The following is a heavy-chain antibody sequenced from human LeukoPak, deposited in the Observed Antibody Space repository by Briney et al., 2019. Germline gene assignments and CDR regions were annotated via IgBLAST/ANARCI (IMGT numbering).Heavy chain of an antibody. D-gene: IGHD3-22*01. CDR1: GFTFDDCA. J-gene: IGHJ4*02. CDR3: AKAQLNYYYDTSGYFFDN. V-gene: IGHV3-9*03. Sequence: PGGSLRLSCAASGFTFDDCAMHWVRQAPGKGLEWVSGINWNSGSVGYADSVKGRFTISRDNAKNSLYLQMNGLRAEDMALYYCAKAQLNYYYDTSGYFFDNWGQGTLVTVST. CDR2: INWNSGSV.